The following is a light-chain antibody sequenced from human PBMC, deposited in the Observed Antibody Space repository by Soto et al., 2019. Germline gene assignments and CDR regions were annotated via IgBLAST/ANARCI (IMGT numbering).Light chain of an antibody. V-gene: IGKV3-15*01. CDR1: QSISSK. CDR2: GAS. Sequence: EILMTQSPATLSVSPGERVTLSCRASQSISSKLAWYQQRPGQAPRLLIYGASTRATGIPARFSGSGSGTEFTLTISSLQSEDFAVYYCQQYNNWPQTFGQGTKVDIK. CDR3: QQYNNWPQT. J-gene: IGKJ1*01.